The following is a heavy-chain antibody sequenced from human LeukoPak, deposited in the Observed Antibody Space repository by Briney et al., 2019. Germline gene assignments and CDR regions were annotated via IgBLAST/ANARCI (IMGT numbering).Heavy chain of an antibody. D-gene: IGHD1-26*01. J-gene: IGHJ4*02. CDR3: AREAWELLDAVAT. CDR2: INSDGSST. V-gene: IGHV3-74*01. CDR1: GFTFSSYW. Sequence: GRSLRLSCAASGFTFSSYWMHWVRQAPGKGLVWVSRINSDGSSTSYADSVKGRFTISRDNAKNTLYLQMNSLRAEDTAVYYCAREAWELLDAVATWGQXTXVTVSS.